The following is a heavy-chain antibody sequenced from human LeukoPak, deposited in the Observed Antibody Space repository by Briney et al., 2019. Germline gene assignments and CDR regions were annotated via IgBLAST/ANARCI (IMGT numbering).Heavy chain of an antibody. CDR2: INHSGST. D-gene: IGHD6-19*01. V-gene: IGHV4-34*01. CDR1: NESFSGYY. CDR3: ARVMAVAGTSFYWFDP. J-gene: IGHJ5*02. Sequence: SETLSLTCAVYNESFSGYYWSWIRQPPGKGLEWIGEINHSGSTNYNPSLKSRVTISVDTSKNHFSLRMSSVTAADTAVYYCARVMAVAGTSFYWFDPWGQGTLVTVSS.